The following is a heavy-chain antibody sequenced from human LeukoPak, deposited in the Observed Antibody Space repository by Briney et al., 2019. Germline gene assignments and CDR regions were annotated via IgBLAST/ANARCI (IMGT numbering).Heavy chain of an antibody. CDR1: GGTFSSYA. CDR2: IIPIFGTP. CDR3: ARCRQWLIKDLACDAFDI. J-gene: IGHJ3*02. V-gene: IGHV1-69*13. Sequence: ASVKVSCKASGGTFSSYAINWVRQAPGQGLEWMGGIIPIFGTPNYAQKFLDRVTITADESTSTAYMELSSLRSEDTAVYYCARCRQWLIKDLACDAFDIWGQGTMVTVSS. D-gene: IGHD6-19*01.